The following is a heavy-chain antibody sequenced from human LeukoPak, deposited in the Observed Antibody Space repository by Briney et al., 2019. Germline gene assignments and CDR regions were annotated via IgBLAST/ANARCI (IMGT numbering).Heavy chain of an antibody. Sequence: GVSLRLSCAASGFTFSNYWMKWVRQAPGKGPEWVASINNDGSGKYFVDSVMDRFTISRDNAKNSLYLQINSLKVEDTAIYYCARDDGDVWGIGTTVTVSS. CDR3: ARDDGDV. J-gene: IGHJ6*03. V-gene: IGHV3-7*01. CDR2: INNDGSGK. CDR1: GFTFSNYW.